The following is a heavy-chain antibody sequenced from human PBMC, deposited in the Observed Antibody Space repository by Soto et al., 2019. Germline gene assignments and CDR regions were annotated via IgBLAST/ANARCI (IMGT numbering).Heavy chain of an antibody. V-gene: IGHV2-5*02. Sequence: QITLKESGPTLVKPTQTLTLTCTFSGFSLSTSGVGVGWIRQPPGKALEWLALIYLDDDKRYSPSLKSRLTITQDTSKTQVVLTMTNMDPVDTATYYCAHVYGGYDNFDYWGQGTLVTVSS. CDR3: AHVYGGYDNFDY. J-gene: IGHJ4*02. CDR1: GFSLSTSGVG. D-gene: IGHD5-12*01. CDR2: IYLDDDK.